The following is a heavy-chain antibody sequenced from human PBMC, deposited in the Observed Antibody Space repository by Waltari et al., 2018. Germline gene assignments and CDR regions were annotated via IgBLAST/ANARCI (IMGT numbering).Heavy chain of an antibody. CDR2: IKREIDGGTA. CDR1: GYPFNDAW. Sequence: QLVESGGGLVKPGESLRLSCVASGYPFNDAWMSWVRQAPGKGLEWGGRIKREIDGGTAEYVESVKDRFTISRDDSKNTLYLQMNGLKSEDSAVYFCVRESFGNDIWGQGTLVTVSS. J-gene: IGHJ4*02. D-gene: IGHD3-10*01. V-gene: IGHV3-15*01. CDR3: VRESFGNDI.